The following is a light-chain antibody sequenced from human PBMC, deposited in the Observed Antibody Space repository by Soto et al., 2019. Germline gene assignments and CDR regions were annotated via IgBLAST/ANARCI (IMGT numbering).Light chain of an antibody. J-gene: IGLJ1*01. Sequence: QSALTQPASVSGSPGQSITISCTVTSSDIGHYDYVSWYQEHPGKAPKLMIYHVTYRPSGVSNRYSGSKSGNPASLTISGLQAVDEADYYCCSNAGRTDVFGTGTKVTVL. CDR2: HVT. CDR1: SSDIGHYDY. CDR3: CSNAGRTDV. V-gene: IGLV2-14*03.